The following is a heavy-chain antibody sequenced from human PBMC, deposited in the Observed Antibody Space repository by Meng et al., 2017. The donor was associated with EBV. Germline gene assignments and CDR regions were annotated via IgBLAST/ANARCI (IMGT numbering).Heavy chain of an antibody. CDR3: ARSGATIFGVVIPTYYFDY. CDR1: GYTFTSYA. CDR2: INAGNGNT. J-gene: IGHJ4*02. V-gene: IGHV1-3*01. D-gene: IGHD3-3*01. Sequence: QVSVGESGAQVKKSGAPEKVSCNASGYTFTSYAMHWVRQAPGQRLEWKGWINAGNGNTKYSQKFQGRVTITRDTSASTAYMELSSLRSEDTAVYYCARSGATIFGVVIPTYYFDYWGQGTLVTVSS.